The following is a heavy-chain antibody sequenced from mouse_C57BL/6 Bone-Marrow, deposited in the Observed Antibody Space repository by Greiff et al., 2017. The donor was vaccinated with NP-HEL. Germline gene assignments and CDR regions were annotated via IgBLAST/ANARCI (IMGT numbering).Heavy chain of an antibody. J-gene: IGHJ2*01. CDR3: AREGSQATGY. CDR2: ISDGGSYT. CDR1: GFTFSSYA. V-gene: IGHV5-4*01. Sequence: EVKLMESGGGLVKPGGSLKLSCAASGFTFSSYAMSWVRQTPEKRLEWVGTISDGGSYTYYQDKVKGRFTISRDNAKNNLYLQMSQLKSEDTAMYCCAREGSQATGYWGQGTTLTVSS. D-gene: IGHD3-2*02.